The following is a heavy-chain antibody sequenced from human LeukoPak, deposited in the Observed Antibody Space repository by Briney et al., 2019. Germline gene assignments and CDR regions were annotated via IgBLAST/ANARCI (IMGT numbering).Heavy chain of an antibody. CDR2: LSGSGDRT. CDR3: ATPGIAATRNGYAFDI. V-gene: IGHV3-23*01. CDR1: GFTFNTYG. D-gene: IGHD2-15*01. Sequence: GGSLRLSCAASGFTFNTYGMSWVRQAPGKGLEWLSALSGSGDRTYYADSVKGRFTISRDNSKDTLYLQMNSLRAEDTAVYYCATPGIAATRNGYAFDIWGQGTMVTVSS. J-gene: IGHJ3*02.